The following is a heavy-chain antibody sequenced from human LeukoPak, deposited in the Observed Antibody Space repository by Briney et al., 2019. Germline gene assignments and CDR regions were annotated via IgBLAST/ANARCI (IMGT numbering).Heavy chain of an antibody. V-gene: IGHV3-30*18. CDR2: ISYDGSNK. Sequence: GGSLRLSCAASGFTFSSYGMHWVRQAPGKGLEWVAVISYDGSNKYYADSVKGRFTISRDNSKNTLYLQMNSLRAEDTAVYYCAKKGFDCWGQGTLVTVSS. J-gene: IGHJ4*02. CDR3: AKKGFDC. CDR1: GFTFSSYG.